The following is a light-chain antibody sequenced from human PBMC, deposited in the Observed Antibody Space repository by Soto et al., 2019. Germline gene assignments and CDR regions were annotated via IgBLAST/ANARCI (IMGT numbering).Light chain of an antibody. CDR3: QQRSNWPIT. CDR1: QSVSSY. Sequence: EIVMTQSPGTLSVSPWERATLSCRASQSVSSYLSWYQQKPGQAPRLLIYDASNRATGIPARFSGSGSGTDFTLTISSLEPEDFAVYYCQQRSNWPITFGQGTRLEIK. CDR2: DAS. J-gene: IGKJ5*01. V-gene: IGKV3-11*01.